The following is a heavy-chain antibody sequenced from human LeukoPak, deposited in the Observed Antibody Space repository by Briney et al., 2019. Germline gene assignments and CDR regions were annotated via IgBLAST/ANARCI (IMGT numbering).Heavy chain of an antibody. D-gene: IGHD2-2*01. CDR3: ARGIVVVPAAIGGPIRNWFDP. CDR1: GYTFTSYD. V-gene: IGHV1-8*03. J-gene: IGHJ5*02. CDR2: MNPNSGNT. Sequence: ASVKVSCKASGYTFTSYDINWVRQATGQGLEWMGWMNPNSGNTGYAQKFQGGVTITRNTSISTAYMELSSLRSEDTAVYYCARGIVVVPAAIGGPIRNWFDPWGQGTLVTVSS.